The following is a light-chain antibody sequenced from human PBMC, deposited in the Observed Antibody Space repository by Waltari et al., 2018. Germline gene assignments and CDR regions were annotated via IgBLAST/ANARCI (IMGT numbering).Light chain of an antibody. Sequence: DIQMTQSPSSVSASVGDRVTITCRASQGINSWLAWYQPKPGKAPKVLIFAASNLRSGVPSRFSGSGSGTDFTLTISSLQPEDFATYYCQQANSFPWTFGQGTKVEIK. V-gene: IGKV1-12*02. CDR2: AAS. J-gene: IGKJ1*01. CDR1: QGINSW. CDR3: QQANSFPWT.